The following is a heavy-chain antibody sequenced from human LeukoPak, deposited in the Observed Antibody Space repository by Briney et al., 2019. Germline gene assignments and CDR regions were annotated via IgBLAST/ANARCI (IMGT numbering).Heavy chain of an antibody. V-gene: IGHV5-51*01. J-gene: IGHJ5*02. CDR2: IYPGDSDT. CDR3: ARSGYCSSTSCYGGYNWFDP. Sequence: GESLKISRKGSGYSFTSYWIGWVRQMPGKGLEWMGIIYPGDSDTRYSPSFQGQVTISADKSISTAYLQWSSLKASDTAMYYCARSGYCSSTSCYGGYNWFDPWGQGTLVTVSS. CDR1: GYSFTSYW. D-gene: IGHD2-2*01.